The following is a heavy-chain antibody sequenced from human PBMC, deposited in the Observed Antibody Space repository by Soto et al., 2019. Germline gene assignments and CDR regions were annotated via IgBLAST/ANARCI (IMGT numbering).Heavy chain of an antibody. V-gene: IGHV3-30*18. CDR1: GFTFSSYG. D-gene: IGHD6-25*01. CDR2: ISYDGSKK. J-gene: IGHJ4*02. Sequence: QVQLVESGGGVVQPGRSLRLSCAASGFTFSSYGRYWVRQAPGKGLEWVAVISYDGSKKYYGDSVKGRFTVSRDTSKNTLYLQMNSLRAEDTAVYYCAKDLRMETAATPNSDLAYWGQGTLVTVSS. CDR3: AKDLRMETAATPNSDLAY.